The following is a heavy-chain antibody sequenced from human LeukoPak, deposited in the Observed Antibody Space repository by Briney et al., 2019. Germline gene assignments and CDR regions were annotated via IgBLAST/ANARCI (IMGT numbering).Heavy chain of an antibody. J-gene: IGHJ4*02. CDR2: INPNSGGT. CDR1: GYTFRGYY. D-gene: IGHD3-10*01. Sequence: ASVKVSCKASGYTFRGYYMHWVRQAPGQGLEWMGWINPNSGGTDYAQKFQGRVTMTRDTSISTAYMELSRLRSDDTAVYYCASGDRVTMLRGGNIGFFDYWGQGTLVTVSS. CDR3: ASGDRVTMLRGGNIGFFDY. V-gene: IGHV1-2*02.